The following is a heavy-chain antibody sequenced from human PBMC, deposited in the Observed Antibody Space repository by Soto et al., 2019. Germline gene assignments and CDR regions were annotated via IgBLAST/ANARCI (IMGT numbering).Heavy chain of an antibody. V-gene: IGHV3-33*01. D-gene: IGHD5-18*01. J-gene: IGHJ4*02. CDR2: IWLDGSNK. CDR3: ARGLWSFDY. CDR1: GFTFSSYG. Sequence: QVQLVESGGGVVQPGRSLRLSCAASGFTFSSYGMHWVREAPGKGLEWVADIWLDGSNKYYADSVRGRFTISRDNSKNTLYLQMNSLRAEYRAVYYCARGLWSFDYWGQGNLVTVSS.